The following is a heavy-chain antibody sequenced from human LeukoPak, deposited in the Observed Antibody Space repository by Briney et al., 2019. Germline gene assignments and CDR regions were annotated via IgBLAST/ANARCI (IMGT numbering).Heavy chain of an antibody. D-gene: IGHD3-22*01. J-gene: IGHJ5*02. V-gene: IGHV1-2*02. Sequence: ASVTVSCTASGYTFTDLYIHWVRQAPGQGHEWMGWINPNSGGTNYAQKFQGRVTMTRDTSISTAYMDLSRLRSDDTAVYYCARGVLAGYDSSGYPFYNWFDPWGQGTLVTVSS. CDR2: INPNSGGT. CDR1: GYTFTDLY. CDR3: ARGVLAGYDSSGYPFYNWFDP.